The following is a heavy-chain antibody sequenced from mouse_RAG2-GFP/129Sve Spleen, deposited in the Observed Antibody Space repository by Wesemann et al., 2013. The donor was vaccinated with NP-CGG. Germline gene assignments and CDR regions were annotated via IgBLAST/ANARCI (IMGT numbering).Heavy chain of an antibody. V-gene: IGHV1-67*01. CDR2: ISTYNGNT. J-gene: IGHJ4*01. CDR1: GYTFTDYA. Sequence: QVQLQQSGPEVVRPWGLSEVFPAKGSGYTFTDYAMHWVKQSHAKSLEWIGVISTYNGNTNYNQKFKGKATMTVDKSSSTAYMELARLTSEDSAIYYCARWGGNYVYAMDYWGQGTSVTVSS. CDR3: ARWGGNYVYAMDY. D-gene: IGHD2-1*01.